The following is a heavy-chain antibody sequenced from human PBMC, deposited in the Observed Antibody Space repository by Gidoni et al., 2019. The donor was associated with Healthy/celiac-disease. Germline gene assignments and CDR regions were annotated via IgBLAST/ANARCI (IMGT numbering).Heavy chain of an antibody. CDR3: AGHVRDYGGKGTYWYFDL. CDR1: GGSISSYY. Sequence: QVQLQESGPGLVKPSETLSLTCTVSGGSISSYYWSWIRQPPGKGLEWIGYIYYSGSTNYNPSLKSRVTISVDTPNNQFSLKLSSVTAADTAVYYCAGHVRDYGGKGTYWYFDLWGRGTLVTVSS. D-gene: IGHD4-17*01. J-gene: IGHJ2*01. V-gene: IGHV4-59*08. CDR2: IYYSGST.